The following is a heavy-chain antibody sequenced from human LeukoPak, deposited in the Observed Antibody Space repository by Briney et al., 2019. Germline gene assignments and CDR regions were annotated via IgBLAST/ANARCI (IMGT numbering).Heavy chain of an antibody. V-gene: IGHV3-66*02. Sequence: GGSLRLPCAASGFTVSSNYMSWVRQAPGKGLEWVSVIYSGGSTYYADSVKGRFTISRDNSKNTLYLQMNSLRAEDTAVYYCARDHGYYYDSSGYYSSGGFDPWGQGTLVTVSS. CDR1: GFTVSSNY. CDR2: IYSGGST. D-gene: IGHD3-22*01. J-gene: IGHJ5*02. CDR3: ARDHGYYYDSSGYYSSGGFDP.